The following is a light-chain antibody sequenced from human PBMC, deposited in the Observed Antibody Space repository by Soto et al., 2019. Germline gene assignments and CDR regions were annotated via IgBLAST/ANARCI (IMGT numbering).Light chain of an antibody. V-gene: IGKV2-28*01. Sequence: DIVMTQSPLSLPVTPGEPASISCRSSQSLLHSNGYKYLDWYLQKPGQSPQLLIYLGYNRASGVPDRFSGSGSGTDFTLKISRVEAEDVGVYYCMQALQTPLTFGQGTKLEIK. CDR3: MQALQTPLT. CDR2: LGY. J-gene: IGKJ2*01. CDR1: QSLLHSNGYKY.